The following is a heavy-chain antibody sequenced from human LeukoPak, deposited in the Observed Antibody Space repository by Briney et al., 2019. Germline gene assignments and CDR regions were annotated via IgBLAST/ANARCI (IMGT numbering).Heavy chain of an antibody. CDR2: ISWNSGSI. J-gene: IGHJ6*03. CDR3: AKGGGGKNYYYMDV. Sequence: WVRQAPVKGLEWVSGISWNSGSIGYADSVKGRFTISRDNAKNSLYLQMNSLRAEDMALYYCAKGGGGKNYYYMDVWGKGTTVTVSS. V-gene: IGHV3-9*03. D-gene: IGHD3-16*01.